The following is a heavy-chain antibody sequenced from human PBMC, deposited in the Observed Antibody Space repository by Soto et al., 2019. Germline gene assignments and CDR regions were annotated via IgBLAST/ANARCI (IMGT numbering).Heavy chain of an antibody. Sequence: GGSLRLSCAASGFTFKNNAMHWVRQAAGKGLEWVAQIWYDGSNKYYTDSVRGRFTISRDNLKNTVYLQMDSLRAEDTAVYYCARYSSGYEPHPFDIWGQGTMVTVSS. CDR3: ARYSSGYEPHPFDI. D-gene: IGHD3-22*01. V-gene: IGHV3-33*01. CDR2: IWYDGSNK. J-gene: IGHJ3*02. CDR1: GFTFKNNA.